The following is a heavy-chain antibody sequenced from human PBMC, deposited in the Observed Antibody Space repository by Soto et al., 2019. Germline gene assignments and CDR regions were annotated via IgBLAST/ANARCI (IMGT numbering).Heavy chain of an antibody. CDR2: VSYSGST. CDR3: ARHGSDSGWLCFDP. J-gene: IGHJ5*02. Sequence: PSETLSLTCSLSGGAIGGYYWSWIRQPPGKALEWIGYVSYSGSTDYHPSLKSRVSISIDTSKNQFSLKMISVTAADTAVYYCARHGSDSGWLCFDPWGQGALVTRSS. V-gene: IGHV4-59*08. D-gene: IGHD6-19*01. CDR1: GGAIGGYY.